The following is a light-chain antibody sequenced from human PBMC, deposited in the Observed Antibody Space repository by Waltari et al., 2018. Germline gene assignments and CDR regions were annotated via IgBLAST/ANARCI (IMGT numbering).Light chain of an antibody. J-gene: IGKJ4*01. CDR3: MQRTNWPLT. CDR1: QSVRNF. CDR2: GGS. Sequence: EVVLTQSPATLSLSPGERATLSCRASQSVRNFLVWYQQKPGQGPRPLNFGGSNRATGNPARFRGRGSGTDFTLTISSLEPEDFAVYYCMQRTNWPLTFGGGTKVEIK. V-gene: IGKV3-11*01.